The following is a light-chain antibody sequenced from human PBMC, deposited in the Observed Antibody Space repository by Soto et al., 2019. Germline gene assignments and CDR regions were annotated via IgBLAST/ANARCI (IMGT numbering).Light chain of an antibody. J-gene: IGLJ3*02. Sequence: SYELTQPPSVSVAPGQTASIPCGGDNIGSHSVHWYQQRPGQAPVLVAYEDNVRPSEIPERVSGSNSGTTATLTISWVEARDEADYYCQVWDGSSDHWVFGGGTKLTVL. V-gene: IGLV3-21*02. CDR3: QVWDGSSDHWV. CDR1: NIGSHS. CDR2: EDN.